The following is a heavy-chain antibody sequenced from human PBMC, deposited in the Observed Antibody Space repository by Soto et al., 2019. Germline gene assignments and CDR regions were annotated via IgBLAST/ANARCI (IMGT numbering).Heavy chain of an antibody. CDR1: GFTLSHYA. CDR2: MWFDGSSK. Sequence: QVHLVESGGGVVQPGRSLRLSCAASGFTLSHYAIHWVRQAPGKGLEWVAVMWFDGSSKNYADPVKGRFTISRDNSKNTRYLQMNSLRVEDTAVYYCARAGVIIAISYYYGMDVWGQGTTVTVSS. CDR3: ARAGVIIAISYYYGMDV. V-gene: IGHV3-33*01. D-gene: IGHD3-3*01. J-gene: IGHJ6*02.